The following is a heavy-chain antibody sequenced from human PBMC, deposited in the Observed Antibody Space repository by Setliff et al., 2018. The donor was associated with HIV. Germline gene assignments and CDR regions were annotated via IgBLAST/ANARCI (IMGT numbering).Heavy chain of an antibody. CDR2: IYTSGST. CDR3: ARGSGTFYDVLTFGP. J-gene: IGHJ4*02. CDR1: GGSITNGGYY. V-gene: IGHV4-61*09. D-gene: IGHD3-9*01. Sequence: SETLSLACTVSGGSITNGGYYWSWIRQPAGKGLEWIGHIYTSGSTNFNPSLKSRVTISMDMSKNQFSLKLTSLTAADTAVYYCARGSGTFYDVLTFGPWGQGTLVTVSS.